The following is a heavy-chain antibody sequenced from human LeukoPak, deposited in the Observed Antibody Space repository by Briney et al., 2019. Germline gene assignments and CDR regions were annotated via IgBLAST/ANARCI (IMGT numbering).Heavy chain of an antibody. CDR1: GFAFAEHG. D-gene: IGHD2-2*01. Sequence: GGSLRLSSTASGFAFAEHGMSWVRQVPGKGLEWVSGINWSGGSTGYADPLRGRFTISRDNAKNSLYLQMDSLRAEDTALYYCARAPITSPFYFDYWGQGTLVTVSS. CDR2: INWSGGST. J-gene: IGHJ4*02. CDR3: ARAPITSPFYFDY. V-gene: IGHV3-20*04.